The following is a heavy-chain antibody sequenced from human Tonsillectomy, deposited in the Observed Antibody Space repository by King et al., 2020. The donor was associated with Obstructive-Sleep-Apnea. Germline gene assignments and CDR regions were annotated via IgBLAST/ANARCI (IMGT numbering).Heavy chain of an antibody. CDR2: ISGSGGST. CDR1: GFTFRSYA. J-gene: IGHJ4*02. D-gene: IGHD3-9*01. CDR3: AKDSMDYDILTGPVDY. Sequence: VQLVESGGGLVQPGGSLSLRLSCASSGFTFRSYAMSWVRQAPGKGLEWVSGISGSGGSTYFADSVKGRFTNSRDNSKNTLYLQMNSLRVEDTAVYYCAKDSMDYDILTGPVDYWGQGTLVTVSS. V-gene: IGHV3-23*04.